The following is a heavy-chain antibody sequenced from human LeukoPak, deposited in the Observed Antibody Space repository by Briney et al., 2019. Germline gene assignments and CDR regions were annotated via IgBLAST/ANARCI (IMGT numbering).Heavy chain of an antibody. Sequence: SETLSLTCAVYGGSFSGYYWSWIRQPPGKGLEWIGEINHSGSTNYNPSLKSRVTISVDTSKNQFSLKLSSVTAADTTVYYCARSFLYYYYYMDVWGKGTTVTVSS. D-gene: IGHD2/OR15-2a*01. CDR3: ARSFLYYYYYMDV. CDR2: INHSGST. CDR1: GGSFSGYY. V-gene: IGHV4-34*01. J-gene: IGHJ6*03.